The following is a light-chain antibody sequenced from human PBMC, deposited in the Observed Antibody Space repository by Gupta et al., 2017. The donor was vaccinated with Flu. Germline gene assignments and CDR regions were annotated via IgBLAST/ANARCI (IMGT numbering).Light chain of an antibody. Sequence: EIVFTHSPPTLSLSPGERATLSCRASQSVRNNYLAWYQQKMGQAPRLLIQGASTRDTGVPDRFTGGGSGTEFTLTISRLKPEDIAVFYCQQYGSPPYTFGPGTTVEIK. CDR3: QQYGSPPYT. CDR1: QSVRNNY. V-gene: IGKV3-20*01. CDR2: GAS. J-gene: IGKJ2*01.